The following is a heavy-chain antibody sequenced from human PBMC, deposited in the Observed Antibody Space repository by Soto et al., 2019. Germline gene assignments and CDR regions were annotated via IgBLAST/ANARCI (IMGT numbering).Heavy chain of an antibody. J-gene: IGHJ6*02. Sequence: GASVKVSCKASGYTFTSYYMHWVRQAPGQGLEWMGIINPSGGSTSYAQKFQGRVTMTRDTSTSTVYMELSSLRSEDTAVYYCASLYCTNGVCSPRYYGMDVCGQGTTVTVSS. CDR2: INPSGGST. V-gene: IGHV1-46*01. D-gene: IGHD2-8*01. CDR3: ASLYCTNGVCSPRYYGMDV. CDR1: GYTFTSYY.